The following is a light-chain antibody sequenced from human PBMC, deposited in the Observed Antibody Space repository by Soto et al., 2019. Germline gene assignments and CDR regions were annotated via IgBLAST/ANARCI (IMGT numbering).Light chain of an antibody. Sequence: EIVLTQYPGALSLSPGEGATLSCRASQSLSRSDVAWYQQKVGQPPRLLIYGASNRATGVPDRFSGSWSGTEFTLTSSRLEPEDFAVYYCQPYGISPSYTLARGTKLEIK. V-gene: IGKV3-20*01. J-gene: IGKJ2*01. CDR1: QSLSRSD. CDR2: GAS. CDR3: QPYGISPSYT.